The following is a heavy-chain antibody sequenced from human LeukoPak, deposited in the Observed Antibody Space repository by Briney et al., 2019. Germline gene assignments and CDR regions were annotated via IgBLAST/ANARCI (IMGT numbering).Heavy chain of an antibody. Sequence: SVKVSCKASGGTFSSYAISWVRQAPGQGLEWMGGIIPIFGTANYAQKFQGRVTITADESTSTAYMELSSLRSDDTAVYYCARDHYIGDIVATMNWFDPWGQGTLVTVSS. V-gene: IGHV1-69*01. J-gene: IGHJ5*02. D-gene: IGHD5-12*01. CDR1: GGTFSSYA. CDR2: IIPIFGTA. CDR3: ARDHYIGDIVATMNWFDP.